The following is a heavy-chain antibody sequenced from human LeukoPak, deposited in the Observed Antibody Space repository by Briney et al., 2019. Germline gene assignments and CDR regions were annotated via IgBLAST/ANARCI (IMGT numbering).Heavy chain of an antibody. CDR2: ISSSSSTI. J-gene: IGHJ4*02. Sequence: GGSLGLSCAASGFTFSSYSMNWVRQAPGKGLEWVSYISSSSSTIYYADSVKGRFTISRDNAKNSLYLQMNSLRAEDTAVYYCARQVGDGYNYIDYWGQGTLVTVSS. CDR1: GFTFSSYS. V-gene: IGHV3-48*01. CDR3: ARQVGDGYNYIDY. D-gene: IGHD5-24*01.